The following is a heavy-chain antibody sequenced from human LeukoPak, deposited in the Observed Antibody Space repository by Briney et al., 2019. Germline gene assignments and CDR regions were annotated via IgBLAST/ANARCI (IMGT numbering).Heavy chain of an antibody. CDR2: IYYSGST. Sequence: SETLSLTCTVSGGSISSYYWSWIRQPPGKGLEWIGYIYYSGSTNYNPSPKSRVTISVDTSKNQFSLKLSSVTAADTAVYYCARHTQLGPVEIANWGQGTLVTVSS. J-gene: IGHJ4*02. CDR1: GGSISSYY. CDR3: ARHTQLGPVEIAN. D-gene: IGHD5-24*01. V-gene: IGHV4-59*08.